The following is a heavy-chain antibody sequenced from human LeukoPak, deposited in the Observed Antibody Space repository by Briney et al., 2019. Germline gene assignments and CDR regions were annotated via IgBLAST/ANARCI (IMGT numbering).Heavy chain of an antibody. J-gene: IGHJ5*02. CDR3: ARDNSWFDP. CDR2: ISSSSSTI. CDR1: GFTFSSYS. Sequence: PRGSLRLSCAASGFTFSSYSMNWVRQAPGKGLEWVSYISSSSSTIYYADSVKGRFTISRDNAKNSLYLQMNSLRAEDTAVYYCARDNSWFDPWGQGTLVTVSS. V-gene: IGHV3-48*04.